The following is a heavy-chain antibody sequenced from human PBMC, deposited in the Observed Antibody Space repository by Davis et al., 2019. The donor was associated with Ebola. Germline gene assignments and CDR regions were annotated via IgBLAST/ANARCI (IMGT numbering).Heavy chain of an antibody. CDR3: AKDRTSYYGSGDFFDY. CDR2: ISASGGAT. V-gene: IGHV3-23*01. D-gene: IGHD3-10*01. J-gene: IGHJ4*02. Sequence: PGGSLRLSCAASGFLFSSYAMSWVRQAPGRGLEWVSSISASGGATFYADSVKGRIVMSRDNSNDTLYLRMNNLRAEDTAIYYCAKDRTSYYGSGDFFDYWGQGILVTVSS. CDR1: GFLFSSYA.